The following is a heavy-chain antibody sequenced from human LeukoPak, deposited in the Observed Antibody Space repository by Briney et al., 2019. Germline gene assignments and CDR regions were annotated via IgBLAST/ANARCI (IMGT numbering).Heavy chain of an antibody. V-gene: IGHV3-74*01. CDR1: GFTFSTYW. D-gene: IGHD3-22*01. Sequence: PGGSLRLSCAASGFTFSTYWMHWVRHAPGKGLVWVSRIKSDGSTNYADSVKGRFTISRDNAKNTVSLQMNSLGPEDTGVYYCARAPSEIGGYYPEYFRHWGQGTLVTVSS. J-gene: IGHJ1*01. CDR3: ARAPSEIGGYYPEYFRH. CDR2: IKSDGST.